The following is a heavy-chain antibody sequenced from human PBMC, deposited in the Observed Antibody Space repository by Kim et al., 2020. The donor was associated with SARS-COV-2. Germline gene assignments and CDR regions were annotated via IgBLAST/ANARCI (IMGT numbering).Heavy chain of an antibody. V-gene: IGHV4-61*02. J-gene: IGHJ2*01. Sequence: SETLSLTCTVSGGSISSGSYYWSWIRQPAGKGLEWIGRIYTSGSTNYNPSLKSRVTISVDTSKNQFSLKLSPVTAADTAVYYCASGSGSYGGRYFDLWGRGTRVTVSP. CDR1: GGSISSGSYY. CDR2: IYTSGST. D-gene: IGHD3-10*01. CDR3: ASGSGSYGGRYFDL.